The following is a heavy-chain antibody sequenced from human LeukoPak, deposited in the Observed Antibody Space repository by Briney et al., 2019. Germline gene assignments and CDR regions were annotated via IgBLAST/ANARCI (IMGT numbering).Heavy chain of an antibody. V-gene: IGHV4-4*07. CDR2: IYTSGST. CDR1: GGSISSYY. Sequence: SETLSLTCTVSGGSISSYYWSWIRQPAGKGLEWIGRIYTSGSTNYNPSLKSRVTMSVDTSKNQFSLKLSSVTAADTAVYYCARSQGYSIPYYFDYWGQGTLVTVSS. J-gene: IGHJ4*02. CDR3: ARSQGYSIPYYFDY. D-gene: IGHD2-15*01.